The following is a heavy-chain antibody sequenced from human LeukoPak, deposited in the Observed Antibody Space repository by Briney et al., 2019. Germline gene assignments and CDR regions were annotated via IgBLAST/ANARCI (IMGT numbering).Heavy chain of an antibody. CDR3: ARVEGPGSPFDH. D-gene: IGHD1-1*01. V-gene: IGHV3-74*01. CDR2: INSDGSDT. CDR1: GFTFSSYD. J-gene: IGHJ4*02. Sequence: GGSLRLSCAASGFTFSSYDMNWVRQAPGKGLMWVSGINSDGSDTRYADSVTGRFTISRDDAKNTLYLQMNSLRVEDTAVYYCARVEGPGSPFDHWGQGTLVTVSS.